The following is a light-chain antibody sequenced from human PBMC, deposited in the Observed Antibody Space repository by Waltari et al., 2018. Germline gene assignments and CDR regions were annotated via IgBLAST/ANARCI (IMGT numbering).Light chain of an antibody. J-gene: IGLJ3*02. CDR3: CSYAGTTSWL. CDR1: SLDVGDDNL. V-gene: IGLV2-23*02. Sequence: QSALTQPASVTGSPGQSITISCTGTSLDVGDDNLVAWYQPHAGQVPKLIIYGVNERPSWFSTLFSGSRSGNTASLTISGLQAEDEATYFCCSYAGTTSWLFGGGTNVTVL. CDR2: GVN.